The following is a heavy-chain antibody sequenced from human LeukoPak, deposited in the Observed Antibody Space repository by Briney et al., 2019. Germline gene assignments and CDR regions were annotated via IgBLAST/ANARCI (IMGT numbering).Heavy chain of an antibody. CDR3: AKNRKWLLPDY. Sequence: SETLSLTCTVSGGSISSGDYYWSWIRQPPGKGLEWIGYIYYSGSTYYNPSLKSRVTISVDTSKNQSSLKLSSVTAADTAVYYCAKNRKWLLPDYWGQGTLVTVSS. J-gene: IGHJ4*02. CDR2: IYYSGST. D-gene: IGHD3-22*01. V-gene: IGHV4-30-4*01. CDR1: GGSISSGDYY.